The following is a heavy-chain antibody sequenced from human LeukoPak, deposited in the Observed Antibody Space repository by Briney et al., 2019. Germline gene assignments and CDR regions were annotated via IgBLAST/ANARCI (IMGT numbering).Heavy chain of an antibody. CDR1: GGSISSYY. D-gene: IGHD6-13*01. V-gene: IGHV4-59*01. J-gene: IGHJ6*03. Sequence: SETLSLTCTLSGGSISSYYWSWIRQPPGKGLEWVGYIYYSGSTNYNPSPKSRVTISVDTSKNQFSMKLSSLTAADTAVYYCARGENSSSWYQRYYYYYMDVWGQGTMVTVSS. CDR3: ARGENSSSWYQRYYYYYMDV. CDR2: IYYSGST.